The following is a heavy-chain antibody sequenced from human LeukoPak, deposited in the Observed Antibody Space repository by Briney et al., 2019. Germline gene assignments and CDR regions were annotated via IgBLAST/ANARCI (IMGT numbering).Heavy chain of an antibody. V-gene: IGHV1-46*01. D-gene: IGHD3-10*01. CDR1: GYTFTSYG. Sequence: RASVKVSCKASGYTFTSYGISWVRQAPGQGLEWMGIINPSGGSTSYAQKFQGRVTMTRDTSTSTVYLELSSLRSEDTAVYYCARVGRVDYWGQGTLVTVSS. J-gene: IGHJ4*02. CDR2: INPSGGST. CDR3: ARVGRVDY.